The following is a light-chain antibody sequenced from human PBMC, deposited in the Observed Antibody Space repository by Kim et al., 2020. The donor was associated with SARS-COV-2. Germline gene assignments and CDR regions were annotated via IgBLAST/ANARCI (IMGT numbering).Light chain of an antibody. CDR1: QDISHY. Sequence: SVGDRVTITCQGSQDISHYLNWYQQKPGKAPKLLIYDASNLQTGVPSRFSGTGSGTDFTFTISSLQPEDLATYYCQQYDDLFALTFGGGTKVEIK. CDR2: DAS. CDR3: QQYDDLFALT. J-gene: IGKJ4*01. V-gene: IGKV1-33*01.